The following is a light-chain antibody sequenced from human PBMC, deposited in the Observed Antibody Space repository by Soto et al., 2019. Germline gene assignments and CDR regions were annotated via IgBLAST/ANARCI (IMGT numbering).Light chain of an antibody. CDR2: AAS. J-gene: IGKJ3*01. CDR1: QSISSY. CDR3: QQNYITPST. Sequence: DIPMTQSPSSLSASVGDRVTITCRTSQSISSYLNWYQQKPGKAPKFLIYAASSLQSGVPSRFSGSGSGTDFTLTISSLQPEDFATYYCQQNYITPSTFGPGTKVDIK. V-gene: IGKV1-39*01.